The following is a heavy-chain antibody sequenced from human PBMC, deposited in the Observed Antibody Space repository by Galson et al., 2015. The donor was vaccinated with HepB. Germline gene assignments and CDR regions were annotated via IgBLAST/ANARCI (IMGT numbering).Heavy chain of an antibody. Sequence: SLRLSCAASGFTFSIYSMNWVRQAPGKGLEWVSSISSSSTYVYYADSVKGRFTISRDNANNSLYLQMSSLRVEDTAVYYCARGGSSGWNGPLYFDYCGQGTLLTVSS. CDR1: GFTFSIYS. CDR2: ISSSSTYV. J-gene: IGHJ4*02. CDR3: ARGGSSGWNGPLYFDY. D-gene: IGHD6-19*01. V-gene: IGHV3-21*01.